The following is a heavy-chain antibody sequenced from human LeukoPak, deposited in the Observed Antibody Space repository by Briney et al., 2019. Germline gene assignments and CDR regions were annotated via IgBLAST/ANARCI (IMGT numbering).Heavy chain of an antibody. Sequence: GGSLRLSCAASGFPFADYSLHWVRQAPGKGLEWVALMSFDGNFENFADSVRGRFTLSRDTARNTLYLHMGSLGVEDSAVYFCARVGETGTVTMELDLWGQGALVTVSS. D-gene: IGHD5-24*01. V-gene: IGHV3-30*04. CDR1: GFPFADYS. J-gene: IGHJ1*01. CDR3: ARVGETGTVTMELDL. CDR2: MSFDGNFE.